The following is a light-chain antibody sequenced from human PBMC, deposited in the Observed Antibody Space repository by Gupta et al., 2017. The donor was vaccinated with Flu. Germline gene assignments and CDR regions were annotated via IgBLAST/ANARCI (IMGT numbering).Light chain of an antibody. CDR1: HTNYI. Sequence: HTNYIIAWHQQRPVNAPRLLMKIEGSGIYNQGSGVPDRFSGSRSGADRYLTISNLQSDDEADYYCETWDSDTRVFGGGTKLTVL. CDR2: IEGSGIY. V-gene: IGLV4-60*03. CDR3: ETWDSDTRV. J-gene: IGLJ3*02.